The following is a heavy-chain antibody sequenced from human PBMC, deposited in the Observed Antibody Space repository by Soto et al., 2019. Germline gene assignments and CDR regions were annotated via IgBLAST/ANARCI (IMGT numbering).Heavy chain of an antibody. V-gene: IGHV1-69*08. D-gene: IGHD6-13*01. J-gene: IGHJ4*02. CDR1: GGTFSSYT. CDR2: IIPILGIA. CDR3: ARDHIAAAGTADY. Sequence: QVQLVQSGAEVKKPGSSVKVSCKASGGTFSSYTISWVRQAPGQGLEWMGRIIPILGIANYAQKFQGRVTITADKSTSTAYMELSSLSAEDTAVYYCARDHIAAAGTADYWGQGTLVTVSS.